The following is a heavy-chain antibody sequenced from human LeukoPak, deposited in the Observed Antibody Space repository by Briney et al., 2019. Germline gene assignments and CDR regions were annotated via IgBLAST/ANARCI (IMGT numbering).Heavy chain of an antibody. CDR2: ISGSGGST. J-gene: IGHJ4*02. CDR3: AKAVAEEYYYDSSGYYFDH. CDR1: GFTFSSYA. V-gene: IGHV3-23*01. D-gene: IGHD3-22*01. Sequence: PGGSLRLSCAASGFTFSSYAMSWVRQAPGKGLEWVSAISGSGGSTYYADSVKGRFTISRDNSKNTLYLQMNSLRAEDTAVYYCAKAVAEEYYYDSSGYYFDHWGQGTLVTVSS.